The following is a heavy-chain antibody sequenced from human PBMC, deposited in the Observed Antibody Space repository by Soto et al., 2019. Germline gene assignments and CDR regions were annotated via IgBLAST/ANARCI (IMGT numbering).Heavy chain of an antibody. D-gene: IGHD1-7*01. CDR2: VHPSRGTA. V-gene: IGHV1-46*01. Sequence: QAQLLQSGAEMKKHGASVKVSCKASGYTFINYFIHWVRQAPGQGLEWIGIVHPSRGTADYAQKFKGRVTLTTDMSTRTVYMDLSNLRSEDTAVYYCARPLIGNTVDLWGQGTTVIVSS. J-gene: IGHJ3*01. CDR1: GYTFINYF. CDR3: ARPLIGNTVDL.